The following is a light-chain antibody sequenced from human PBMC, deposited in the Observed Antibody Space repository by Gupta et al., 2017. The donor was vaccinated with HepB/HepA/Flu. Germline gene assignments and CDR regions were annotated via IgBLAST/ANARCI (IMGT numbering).Light chain of an antibody. CDR2: GNS. CDR3: QSYDSSRSGVV. CDR1: RSHIGAGYD. J-gene: IGLJ2*01. V-gene: IGLV1-40*01. Sequence: QSVLTQPPSVSGAPGQLVTIPCPGRRSHIGAGYDVHWYQQRPGAAPKLLIYGNSSRPSGVPDRFSGSKSGTSASLAITGLQAEDEADYYCQSYDSSRSGVVFGGGTKLTVL.